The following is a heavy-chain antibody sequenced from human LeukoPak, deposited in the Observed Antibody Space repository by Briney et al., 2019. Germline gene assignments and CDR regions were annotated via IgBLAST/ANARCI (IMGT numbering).Heavy chain of an antibody. D-gene: IGHD6-13*01. J-gene: IGHJ3*02. Sequence: GGSLRLSCAASGFTFSSYSMNWVRQAPGKGLEWVSYISSSSTIYYADSVKGRFTISRDNAKNSLYLQMNSLRAEDTAVYYCASWYLGEYSSSWYRGADYDAFDIWGQGTMVTVSS. CDR3: ASWYLGEYSSSWYRGADYDAFDI. CDR1: GFTFSSYS. V-gene: IGHV3-48*01. CDR2: ISSSSTI.